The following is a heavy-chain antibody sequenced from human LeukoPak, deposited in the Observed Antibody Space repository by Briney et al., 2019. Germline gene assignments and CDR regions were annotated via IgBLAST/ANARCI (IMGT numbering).Heavy chain of an antibody. V-gene: IGHV4-39*01. D-gene: IGHD2-15*01. J-gene: IGHJ4*02. CDR3: ARPGAATEPYFDY. CDR2: IYYSGST. Sequence: SETLSLTCTVSGGSISSSSYYWGWIRQPPGKGLEWIGSIYYSGSTYYNPSLKSRVTISVDTSKNQFSLKLNSVTAADTAVYYCARPGAATEPYFDYWGQGTLVTVSS. CDR1: GGSISSSSYY.